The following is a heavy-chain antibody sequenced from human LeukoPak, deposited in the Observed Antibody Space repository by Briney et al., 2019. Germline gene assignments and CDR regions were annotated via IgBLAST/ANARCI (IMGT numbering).Heavy chain of an antibody. CDR3: SREQYIIGGSGWFGMDV. V-gene: IGHV4-59*12. CDR2: IHQSGTT. J-gene: IGHJ6*02. Sequence: PSETLSLTCSVSGGSLSTYYWTWTRQPPGKGLEWIGYIHQSGTTEFNPSLKSRVTMSLGTSRNQFSLRMSTVTAADTAVYYRSREQYIIGGSGWFGMDVWGHGTTVTVSS. D-gene: IGHD6-19*01. CDR1: GGSLSTYY.